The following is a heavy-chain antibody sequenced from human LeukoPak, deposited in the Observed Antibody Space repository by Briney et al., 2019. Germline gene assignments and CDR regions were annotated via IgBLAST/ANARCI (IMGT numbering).Heavy chain of an antibody. Sequence: GGSLRLSCAASGFTFSSYGMSWVRQAPGKGLEWVSAISGSGGSTYYADSVKGRFTISRDNSTNTLYLQMNSLRAEDTAVYYCAKDREKVGAIDYYYHMDVWGKGTTVTVSS. D-gene: IGHD1-26*01. CDR2: ISGSGGST. V-gene: IGHV3-23*01. CDR3: AKDREKVGAIDYYYHMDV. CDR1: GFTFSSYG. J-gene: IGHJ6*03.